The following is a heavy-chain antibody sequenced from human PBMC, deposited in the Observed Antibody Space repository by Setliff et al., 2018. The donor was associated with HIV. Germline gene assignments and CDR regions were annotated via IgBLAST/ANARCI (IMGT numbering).Heavy chain of an antibody. V-gene: IGHV4-59*05. D-gene: IGHD2-2*02. Sequence: SETLSLTCTVSGVSISSHYWSWIRQPPGKGLEWIGSIYYSGSTYYNPSLRSRVTISVDTSKNQFSLKLTSVSAADTAVYYCARRFRYCRNTSCYKGLDFWSQGTLVTVSS. J-gene: IGHJ4*02. CDR2: IYYSGST. CDR1: GVSISSHY. CDR3: ARRFRYCRNTSCYKGLDF.